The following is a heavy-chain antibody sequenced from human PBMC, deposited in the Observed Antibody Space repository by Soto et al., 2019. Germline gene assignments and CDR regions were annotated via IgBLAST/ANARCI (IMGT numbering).Heavy chain of an antibody. CDR1: GFTFSDFS. V-gene: IGHV3-21*01. CDR3: ARASCSSTACSIPDYFDY. D-gene: IGHD2-2*01. CDR2: ITRYSDYV. J-gene: IGHJ4*02. Sequence: GGSLRLSCTASGFTFSDFSLVWVRQGPQKGLEWVASITRYSDYVYYAESVEGRFTISRDNAKNTLFLHMDDLRAEDTAMYFCARASCSSTACSIPDYFDYWGQGTMVTVSS.